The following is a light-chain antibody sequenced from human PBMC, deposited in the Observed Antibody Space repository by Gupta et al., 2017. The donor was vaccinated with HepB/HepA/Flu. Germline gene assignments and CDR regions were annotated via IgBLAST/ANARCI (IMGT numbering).Light chain of an antibody. J-gene: IGLJ2*01. CDR2: QDS. V-gene: IGLV3-1*01. CDR1: KSGDTY. Sequence: SYCLTQPPPVSVPPGPTASITFPVSKSGDTYACWYQQKPGQSPVLVIYQDSKRPSGIPERFSGSNSGNTATLTISGTQAMDEADYYCQAWDSSTVVFGGGTKLTVL. CDR3: QAWDSSTVV.